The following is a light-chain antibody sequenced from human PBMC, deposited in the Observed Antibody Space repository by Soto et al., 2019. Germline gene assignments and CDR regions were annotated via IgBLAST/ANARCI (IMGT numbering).Light chain of an antibody. Sequence: DIQLTQSPSFLSPSIGESVTITCRASQVISTSLAWYQVKPGKAPKLLIYAASTLESGVPSRFSATVSGTEFSLTITSLQPEDFATYYCQQYDNLPLTFGGGTKVEIK. CDR1: QVISTS. CDR3: QQYDNLPLT. J-gene: IGKJ4*01. V-gene: IGKV1-9*01. CDR2: AAS.